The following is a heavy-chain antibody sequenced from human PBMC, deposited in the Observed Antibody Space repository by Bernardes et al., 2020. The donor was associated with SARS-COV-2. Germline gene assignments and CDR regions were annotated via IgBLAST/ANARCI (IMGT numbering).Heavy chain of an antibody. CDR3: AREQFPGYYGMDV. CDR1: GYTVRSAY. J-gene: IGHJ6*02. V-gene: IGHV3-66*01. D-gene: IGHD1-1*01. CDR2: IHSDGSR. Sequence: VGSLLLSCAASGYTVRSAYMSWVRQAPGQGLEWVSIIHSDGSRHYADSVKGRFSISRDNSENTVHLQMNSLRAEDTAVYYCAREQFPGYYGMDVWGQGTTVTGS.